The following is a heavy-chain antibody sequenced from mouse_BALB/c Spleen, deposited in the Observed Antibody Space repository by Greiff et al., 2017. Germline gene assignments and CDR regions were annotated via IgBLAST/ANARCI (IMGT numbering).Heavy chain of an antibody. J-gene: IGHJ4*01. V-gene: IGHV2-2*02. D-gene: IGHD4-1*01. CDR1: GFSLTSYG. CDR2: IWSGGST. Sequence: QVQLQQSGPGLVQPSQSLSLTCTVSGFSLTSYGVHWVRQSPGKGLEWLGVIWSGGSTDYNAAFISRLSISQDNSKSQVFFKMNILQAKDTAIYYCARTGRDYYGMDYWGQGTSGTVSS. CDR3: ARTGRDYYGMDY.